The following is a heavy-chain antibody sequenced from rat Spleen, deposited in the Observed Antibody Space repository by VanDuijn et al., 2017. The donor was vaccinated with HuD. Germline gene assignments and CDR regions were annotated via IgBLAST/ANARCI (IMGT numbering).Heavy chain of an antibody. D-gene: IGHD5-1*01. Sequence: EVQLVESGGALVQPGRSLKLSCAASGFTFSNYGMAWVRQAPTKGLEWVATINYDGSSTHYRDSVKGRFTISRDNAKSTLFLQMDSLRSEDTATHYCATQLGDYFDYWGQGVMVTVSS. J-gene: IGHJ2*01. V-gene: IGHV5-29*01. CDR2: INYDGSST. CDR3: ATQLGDYFDY. CDR1: GFTFSNYG.